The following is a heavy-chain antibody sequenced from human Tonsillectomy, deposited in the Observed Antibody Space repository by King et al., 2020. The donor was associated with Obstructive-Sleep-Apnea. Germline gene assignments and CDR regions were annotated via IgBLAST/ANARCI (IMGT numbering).Heavy chain of an antibody. CDR3: AKEREIAATDPGEFGC. J-gene: IGHJ4*02. V-gene: IGHV3-33*06. CDR1: GFTFSSYV. Sequence: VQLVESGGGVVQPGRSLRLSCAASGFTFSSYVMHWVRQAPGKGLEWVAIIWYDGSNEYYADSVKGRFTVSRDNYKNTLYLQMNSLRAEDTAVYYCAKEREIAATDPGEFGCWGQGTLVTVSS. D-gene: IGHD6-13*01. CDR2: IWYDGSNE.